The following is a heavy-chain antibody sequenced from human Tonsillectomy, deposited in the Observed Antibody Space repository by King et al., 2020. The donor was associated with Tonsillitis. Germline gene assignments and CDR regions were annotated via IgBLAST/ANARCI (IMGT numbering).Heavy chain of an antibody. CDR1: GFTFSLYW. CDR2: IKEDGSEK. Sequence: VQLVESGGGLVQPGKSLRLSCAASGFTFSLYWMTWVRQAPGKGLEWVANIKEDGSEKYYVDSVRGRFTVSRDNTKNSLYLQMNSLRAEDTAVYYCARDFPRPYSCSGGRCYSYSGGDGWGQGTQVTVSS. J-gene: IGHJ4*02. D-gene: IGHD2-15*01. CDR3: ARDFPRPYSCSGGRCYSYSGGDG. V-gene: IGHV3-7*01.